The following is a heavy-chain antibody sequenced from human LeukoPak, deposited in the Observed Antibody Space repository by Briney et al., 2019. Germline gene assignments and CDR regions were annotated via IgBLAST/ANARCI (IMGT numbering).Heavy chain of an antibody. Sequence: GGSLRLSCAASGFTFSSYEMNWVRQAPGKGLEWVSYISRSGTITSYADSVKGRFTISRDNAKNSLYLQMNSLRAEDTAVYYCARERDDYYFDYWGQGTLVTVSS. CDR3: ARERDDYYFDY. CDR2: ISRSGTIT. CDR1: GFTFSSYE. D-gene: IGHD3-3*01. V-gene: IGHV3-48*03. J-gene: IGHJ4*02.